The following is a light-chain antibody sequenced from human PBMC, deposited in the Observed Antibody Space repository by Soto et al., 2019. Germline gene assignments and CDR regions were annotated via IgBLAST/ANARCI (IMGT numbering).Light chain of an antibody. CDR2: GNS. J-gene: IGLJ1*01. CDR1: SSNIGAGYD. CDR3: QSYDSSLSGCV. Sequence: QSVLTQAPSVSGAPGQRVTISCTGSSSNIGAGYDVHWYQQLPGTAPKLLISGNSNRPSGVPDRFSGSKSGTSASLAITGLQAEDEADYYCQSYDSSLSGCVFGTGTKVTVL. V-gene: IGLV1-40*01.